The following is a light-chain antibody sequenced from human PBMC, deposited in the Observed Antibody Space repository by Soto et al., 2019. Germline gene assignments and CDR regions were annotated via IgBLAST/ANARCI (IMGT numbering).Light chain of an antibody. V-gene: IGKV1-39*01. CDR3: QQSYSAPNT. CDR1: QNINKY. Sequence: DIQMTQSPSSLSASVGDRVTITCRASQNINKYLIWYQQKPGKAPKLLIHATSSLQSGVPSRFSGSGSGTDFTLTISSLQPVDFATYYCQQSYSAPNTFGQGTKLEIK. CDR2: ATS. J-gene: IGKJ2*01.